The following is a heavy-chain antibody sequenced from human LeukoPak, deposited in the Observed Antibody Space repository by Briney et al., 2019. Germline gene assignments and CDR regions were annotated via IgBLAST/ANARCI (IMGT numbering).Heavy chain of an antibody. CDR3: ARRVIVSAAGVPDTWLDP. Sequence: SETLSLTCTVSGGSISNYYWNWIRQRPGKGLEWVGHISYSGGTKYNPSLQSRLTILIDTSKNQFSLNLSSVTAADTAIYYCARRVIVSAAGVPDTWLDPWGQGILVTVSS. J-gene: IGHJ5*02. V-gene: IGHV4-59*08. CDR1: GGSISNYY. D-gene: IGHD1-26*01. CDR2: ISYSGGT.